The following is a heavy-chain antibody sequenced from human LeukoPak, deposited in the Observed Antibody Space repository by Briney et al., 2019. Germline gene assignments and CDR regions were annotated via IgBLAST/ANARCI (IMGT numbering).Heavy chain of an antibody. J-gene: IGHJ4*02. V-gene: IGHV3-74*01. CDR1: GFTFSSYW. CDR2: INSDGSST. D-gene: IGHD3-3*01. CDR3: ARNPTDFWSGYYNYYFDY. Sequence: GGSLRLSCAASGFTFSSYWMHWVRQAPGKGLVWVSRINSDGSSTSYADSVKGRFTISRDNAKNTLYLQMNSLRAEDTAVYYCARNPTDFWSGYYNYYFDYWGQGTLVTVSS.